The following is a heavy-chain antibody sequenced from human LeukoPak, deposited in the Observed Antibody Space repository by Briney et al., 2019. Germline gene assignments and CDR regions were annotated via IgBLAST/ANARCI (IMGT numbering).Heavy chain of an antibody. V-gene: IGHV4-59*08. J-gene: IGHJ4*02. CDR2: TYYSGST. D-gene: IGHD1-26*01. CDR3: ARQHSYFDY. Sequence: SETLSLTCTVSGGSISSYYWSWIRQPPGKGLEWIGYTYYSGSTNYNPSLKSRVTMSVDTSKNQFSLKLSSVTAADTAVYYCARQHSYFDYWGQGTLVTVSS. CDR1: GGSISSYY.